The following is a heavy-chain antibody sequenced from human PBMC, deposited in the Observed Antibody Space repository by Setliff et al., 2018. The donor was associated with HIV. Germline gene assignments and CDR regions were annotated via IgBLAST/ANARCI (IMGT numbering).Heavy chain of an antibody. D-gene: IGHD1-1*01. CDR3: ARNPQPTGTPDYYYYYYMDV. CDR1: GYTFTKYD. J-gene: IGHJ6*03. Sequence: ASVKVSCKASGYTFTKYDINWVRQATGQGLEWMGWMNPNSGNAEYAQRFQGRVTLTRNTSISTAYMELSSLTSEDTAVYFCARNPQPTGTPDYYYYYYMDVWGKGTTVTVSS. V-gene: IGHV1-8*03. CDR2: MNPNSGNA.